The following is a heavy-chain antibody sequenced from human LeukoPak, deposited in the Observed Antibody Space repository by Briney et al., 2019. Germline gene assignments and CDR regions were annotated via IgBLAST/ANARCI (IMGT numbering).Heavy chain of an antibody. J-gene: IGHJ4*02. Sequence: PSETLSLTCTVSGGSISSSSYYWGWIRQPPGKGLEWIGSIYYGGSTCYNPSLKSRVTISVDTSKNQFSLKLSSVTAADTAVYYCARHKPNYEYYFDYWGQGTLVTVSS. V-gene: IGHV4-39*01. CDR3: ARHKPNYEYYFDY. CDR1: GGSISSSSYY. CDR2: IYYGGST. D-gene: IGHD3-22*01.